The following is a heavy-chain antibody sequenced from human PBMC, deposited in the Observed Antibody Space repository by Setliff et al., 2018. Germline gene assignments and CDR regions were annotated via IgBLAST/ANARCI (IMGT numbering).Heavy chain of an antibody. V-gene: IGHV3-11*04. CDR3: ASNPRKGRSGGYFYDDPYYYYMDV. J-gene: IGHJ6*03. CDR2: ISSGGSST. Sequence: GGSLRLSCAASGFTFSDYYMSWLRQAPGKGLEWVSHISSGGSSTYYADSVKGRFTIYRDNAKKSLYLQMNSLRAEDTAVYYCASNPRKGRSGGYFYDDPYYYYMDVWGKGTTVTVSS. D-gene: IGHD1-26*01. CDR1: GFTFSDYY.